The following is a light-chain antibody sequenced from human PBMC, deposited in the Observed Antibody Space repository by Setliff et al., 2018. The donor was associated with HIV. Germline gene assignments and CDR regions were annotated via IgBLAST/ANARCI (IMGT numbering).Light chain of an antibody. V-gene: IGLV2-11*01. CDR3: CSYVGSYTFGYV. Sequence: QSVLTQPRSVSGSPGQSVTISCTGTSSDVGGYNYVSWYQHHPGKAPKFMIYAVSKRPSGVTDRFSGSKSGNTASLTISGLQAEDEADYYCCSYVGSYTFGYVFGTGTKVTVL. CDR2: AVS. J-gene: IGLJ1*01. CDR1: SSDVGGYNY.